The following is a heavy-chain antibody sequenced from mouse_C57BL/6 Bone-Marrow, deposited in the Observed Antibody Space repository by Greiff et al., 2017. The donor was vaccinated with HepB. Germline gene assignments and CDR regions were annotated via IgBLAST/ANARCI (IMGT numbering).Heavy chain of an antibody. Sequence: EVKLMESGPVLVKPGASVKMSCKASGYTFTDYYMNWVKQSHGKSLEWIGVINPYNGGTSYNQKFKGKATLTVDKSSSTAYMELNSLTSEDSAVYYCARSNGYYVRVYWGQGTTLTVSS. CDR3: ARSNGYYVRVY. V-gene: IGHV1-19*01. CDR1: GYTFTDYY. CDR2: INPYNGGT. D-gene: IGHD2-3*01. J-gene: IGHJ2*01.